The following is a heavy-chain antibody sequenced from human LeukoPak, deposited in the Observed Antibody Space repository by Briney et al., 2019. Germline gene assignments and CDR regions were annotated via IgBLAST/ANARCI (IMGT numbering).Heavy chain of an antibody. CDR1: GFTFSNAW. D-gene: IGHD6-19*01. CDR2: IKSKTDGGTT. J-gene: IGHJ5*02. Sequence: GGSLRLSCAASGFTFSNAWMSWVRQAPGKGLEWVGRIKSKTDGGTTDYAAPVKGRFTISRDDSKNTLYLQMNSLRAEDTALYYCAKGKGREGSSGWYASWFDPWGQGTLVTVSS. V-gene: IGHV3-15*01. CDR3: AKGKGREGSSGWYASWFDP.